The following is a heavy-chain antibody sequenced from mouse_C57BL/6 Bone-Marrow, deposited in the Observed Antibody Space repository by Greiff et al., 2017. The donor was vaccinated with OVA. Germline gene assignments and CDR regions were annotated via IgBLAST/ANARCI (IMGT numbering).Heavy chain of an antibody. CDR2: LDPSDSYT. Sequence: QVQLQQPGAELVMPGASVKLSCKASGYTFTRYWMHWVKQRPGQGLEWIGELDPSDSYTNYNQKFKGKSTLTVDKSSSTAYMQLSSLTSEYSAVYYCARRRDYSYYFDYWGQGTTLTVSS. J-gene: IGHJ2*01. CDR3: ARRRDYSYYFDY. D-gene: IGHD2-13*01. CDR1: GYTFTRYW. V-gene: IGHV1-69*01.